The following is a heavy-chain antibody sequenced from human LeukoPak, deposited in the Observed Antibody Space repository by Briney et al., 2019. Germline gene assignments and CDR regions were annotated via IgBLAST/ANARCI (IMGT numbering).Heavy chain of an antibody. CDR2: IYSGGST. D-gene: IGHD3-10*01. V-gene: IGHV3-66*02. J-gene: IGHJ3*02. Sequence: GGSLRLSCAASGFTFSDYYMSWIRQAPGKGLEWVSVIYSGGSTYYADSVKGRFTISRDNSKNTLYLQMNSLRAEDTAVYYCARDRGEDAFDIWGQGTMVTVSS. CDR3: ARDRGEDAFDI. CDR1: GFTFSDYY.